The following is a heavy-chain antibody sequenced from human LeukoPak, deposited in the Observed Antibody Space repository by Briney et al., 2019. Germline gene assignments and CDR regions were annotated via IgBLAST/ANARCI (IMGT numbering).Heavy chain of an antibody. V-gene: IGHV3-23*01. CDR3: AKNEMATTVRLYDAFDI. D-gene: IGHD5-12*01. CDR2: ISGSGGST. J-gene: IGHJ3*02. Sequence: PGGSLRLSCAASGFTFSSYAMSWDRQAPGKGLEWVSAISGSGGSTYYADSVKGRFTISRDNSKNTLYLQMNSLRAEDTAVYYCAKNEMATTVRLYDAFDIWGQGTMVTVSS. CDR1: GFTFSSYA.